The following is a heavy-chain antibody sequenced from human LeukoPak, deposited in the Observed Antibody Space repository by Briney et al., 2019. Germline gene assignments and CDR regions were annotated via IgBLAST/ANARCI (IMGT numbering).Heavy chain of an antibody. CDR1: GFTVITND. J-gene: IGHJ4*02. CDR3: ARGVEPLAANTLAY. CDR2: LYSDGNT. D-gene: IGHD1-14*01. V-gene: IGHV3-53*01. Sequence: PGGSLRLSCAASGFTVITNDMTWVRQAPGKGLEWVSVLYSDGNTKYAASVQGRFTLSRDNSKNTLYLEMNSLSPDDTAVYYCARGVEPLAANTLAYWGQGTLVTVSS.